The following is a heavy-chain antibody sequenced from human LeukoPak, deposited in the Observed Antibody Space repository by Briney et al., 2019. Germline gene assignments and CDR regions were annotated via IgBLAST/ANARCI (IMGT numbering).Heavy chain of an antibody. CDR1: GFTFRSYA. Sequence: PGGSLRLSCAASGFTFRSYAMSWVRQAPGKGLELVSGISGSGDSTYYADSVKGRFSISRDNSKNTLWLQMNSLKDEDTAVYYCAKDPRAGSGWGSFDYWGQGTLVTVSS. D-gene: IGHD6-19*01. J-gene: IGHJ4*02. V-gene: IGHV3-23*01. CDR2: ISGSGDST. CDR3: AKDPRAGSGWGSFDY.